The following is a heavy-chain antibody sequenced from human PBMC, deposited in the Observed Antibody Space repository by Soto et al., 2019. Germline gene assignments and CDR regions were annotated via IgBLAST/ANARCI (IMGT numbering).Heavy chain of an antibody. J-gene: IGHJ5*02. CDR2: ISYDGSNK. CDR1: GFTFSSYA. Sequence: GGSLRLSCAASGFTFSSYAMHWVRQAPGKGLEWVAVISYDGSNKYYADSVKGRFTISRDNSKNTLYLQMNSLRAEDTAVYYCARGDSSSSWNWFDPWGQGTLVTVSS. V-gene: IGHV3-30-3*01. D-gene: IGHD6-6*01. CDR3: ARGDSSSSWNWFDP.